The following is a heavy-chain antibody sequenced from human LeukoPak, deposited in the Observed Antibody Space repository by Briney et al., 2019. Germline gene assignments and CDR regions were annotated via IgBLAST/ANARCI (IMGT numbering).Heavy chain of an antibody. D-gene: IGHD2-2*01. Sequence: SETLSLTCTVSGCTISTYYFSWIRQPAGKGLEWIGHIYTSGRTDYNPSLKSRVTMSVDTSKNQFSLKLSSVTAADTAVDYCARDRHCTSTSCHSDAFDVWGQGTLVTVSS. J-gene: IGHJ3*01. CDR1: GCTISTYY. V-gene: IGHV4-4*07. CDR3: ARDRHCTSTSCHSDAFDV. CDR2: IYTSGRT.